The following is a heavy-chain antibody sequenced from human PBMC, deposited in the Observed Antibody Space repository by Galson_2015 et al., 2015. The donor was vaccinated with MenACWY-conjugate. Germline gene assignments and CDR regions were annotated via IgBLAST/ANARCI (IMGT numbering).Heavy chain of an antibody. Sequence: RQWDRKKKGKGLEWISYIKADGSFSNYADSVKGRFTISTDNVKNMVYLQMDGLGDEDTAVYFCARDNNWSFDSWGQGTLVTVSS. V-gene: IGHV3-74*01. D-gene: IGHD1-1*01. CDR2: IKADGSFS. J-gene: IGHJ4*02. CDR3: ARDNNWSFDS.